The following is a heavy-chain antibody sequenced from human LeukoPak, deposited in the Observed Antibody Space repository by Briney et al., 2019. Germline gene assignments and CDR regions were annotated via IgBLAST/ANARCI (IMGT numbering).Heavy chain of an antibody. CDR1: GLTFSSHW. CDR3: TTDTVLGYSSGWYYFDY. D-gene: IGHD6-19*01. CDR2: ITNDGSST. V-gene: IGHV3-74*01. Sequence: GGSLRLSCAASGLTFSSHWMHWVRQAPGKGLVWVSRITNDGSSTTYADSVKGRFTISRDNAKNMLYLQVNSLKTEDTAVYYCTTDTVLGYSSGWYYFDYWGQGTLVTVSS. J-gene: IGHJ4*02.